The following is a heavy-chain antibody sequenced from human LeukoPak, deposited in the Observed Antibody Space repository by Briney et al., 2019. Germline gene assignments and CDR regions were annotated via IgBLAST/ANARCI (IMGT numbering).Heavy chain of an antibody. CDR2: IRYDGSNK. CDR1: GFTLSSYG. J-gene: IGHJ4*02. D-gene: IGHD1-1*01. Sequence: GGSLRLSSAASGFTLSSYGMHWVRQAPGKGLEWVAFIRYDGSNKYYAVSVKGRFTISRDNSKNTLYLQMNSLRAEDTAVYYCAKLHTTGTPNGDYWGQGTLVTVSS. CDR3: AKLHTTGTPNGDY. V-gene: IGHV3-30*02.